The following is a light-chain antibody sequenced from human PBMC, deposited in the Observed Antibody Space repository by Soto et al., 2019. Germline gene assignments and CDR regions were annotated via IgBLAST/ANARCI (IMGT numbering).Light chain of an antibody. V-gene: IGLV4-69*01. CDR2: LKSDGSH. CDR3: QTWGTGPV. Sequence: QPVLTQSPSASASLGASVKLTCTLSSGHSSYAIAWHQQQPEKGPRYLMKLKSDGSHSKGDGIPDRFSGSSSGAERYLTISSLQSEDEADYYCQTWGTGPVFGGGTKLTVL. J-gene: IGLJ3*02. CDR1: SGHSSYA.